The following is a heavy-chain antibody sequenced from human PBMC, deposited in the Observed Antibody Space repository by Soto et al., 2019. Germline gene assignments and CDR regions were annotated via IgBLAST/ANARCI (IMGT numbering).Heavy chain of an antibody. D-gene: IGHD6-13*01. CDR2: IIPILGIA. J-gene: IGHJ5*02. CDR3: ARVDGIAAAGTRTNWFDP. CDR1: GGTFSSYT. Sequence: SVKVSCKASGGTFSSYTISWVRQAPGQGLEWMGRIIPILGIANYAQKFQGRVTITADKSTSTAYMELSSLRSEDTAVYYCARVDGIAAAGTRTNWFDPWGQGTLVTVS. V-gene: IGHV1-69*02.